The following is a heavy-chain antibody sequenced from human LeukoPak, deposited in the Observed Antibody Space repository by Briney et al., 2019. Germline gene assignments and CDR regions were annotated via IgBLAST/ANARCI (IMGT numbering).Heavy chain of an antibody. Sequence: PGGSLRLSCAASGFTLSSYAMNWVRQAPGKGLEWVSVISGSGGSTHYADSVKGRFTISRDNAKNTLYLQMNSLRAEDTAVYYCARAGRVNYYDSSGYYFVSWGQGTLVTVSS. D-gene: IGHD3-22*01. CDR1: GFTLSSYA. J-gene: IGHJ4*02. CDR3: ARAGRVNYYDSSGYYFVS. V-gene: IGHV3-23*01. CDR2: ISGSGGST.